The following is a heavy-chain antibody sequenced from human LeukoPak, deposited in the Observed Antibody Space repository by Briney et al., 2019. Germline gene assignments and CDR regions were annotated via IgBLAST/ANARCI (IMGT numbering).Heavy chain of an antibody. J-gene: IGHJ4*02. D-gene: IGHD3-10*01. V-gene: IGHV4-59*08. CDR1: GGSISYYY. Sequence: SDTLSLTCTVSGGSISYYYWSWIRQPPGKGLEWIGYVYNGGGTDYNPSLKSRVTISLDTSKNEFSLKLRSVTAADTAVYYCARHPAIGTGLLDHWGRGILVTVSS. CDR2: VYNGGGT. CDR3: ARHPAIGTGLLDH.